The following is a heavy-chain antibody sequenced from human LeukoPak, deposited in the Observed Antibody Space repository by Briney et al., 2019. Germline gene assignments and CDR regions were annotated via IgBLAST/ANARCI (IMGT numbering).Heavy chain of an antibody. CDR2: IYYSGST. CDR1: GGSISSSSYY. CDR3: ARDGGNGYNPMPIDY. J-gene: IGHJ4*02. Sequence: SETLSLTCTVSGGSISSSSYYWGWIRQPPGKGLEWIGSIYYSGSTYYNPSLKSRVTISVDTSKNQFSLKLSSVTAADTAVYYCARDGGNGYNPMPIDYWGQGTLVTVSS. V-gene: IGHV4-39*07. D-gene: IGHD5-24*01.